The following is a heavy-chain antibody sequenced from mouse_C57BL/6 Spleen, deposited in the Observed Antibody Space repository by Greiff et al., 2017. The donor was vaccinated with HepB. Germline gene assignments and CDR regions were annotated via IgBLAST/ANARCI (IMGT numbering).Heavy chain of an antibody. CDR3: AGYGSSYEVLDY. CDR1: GYTFTSYG. Sequence: VKLLESGAELARPGASVKLSCKASGYTFTSYGISWVKQRTGQGLEWIGEIYPRSGNTYYNEKFKGKATLTADKSSSTAYMELRSLTSEDSAVYFCAGYGSSYEVLDYWGQGTTLTVSS. D-gene: IGHD1-1*01. V-gene: IGHV1-81*01. CDR2: IYPRSGNT. J-gene: IGHJ2*01.